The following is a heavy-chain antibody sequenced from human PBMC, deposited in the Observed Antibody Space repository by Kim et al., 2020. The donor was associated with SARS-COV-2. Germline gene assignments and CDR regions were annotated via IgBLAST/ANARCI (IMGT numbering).Heavy chain of an antibody. V-gene: IGHV1-18*01. CDR1: GYTFTSYG. D-gene: IGHD2-2*02. CDR3: ARTVVVPAAISIPTEFDY. Sequence: ASVKVSCKASGYTFTSYGISWVRQAPGQGLEWMGWISAYNGNTNYAQKLQGRVTMTTDTSTSTAYMELRSLRSDDTAVYYCARTVVVPAAISIPTEFDYWGQGTLVTVSS. J-gene: IGHJ4*02. CDR2: ISAYNGNT.